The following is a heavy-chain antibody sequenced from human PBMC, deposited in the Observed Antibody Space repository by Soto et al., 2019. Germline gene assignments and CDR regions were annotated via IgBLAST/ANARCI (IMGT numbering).Heavy chain of an antibody. CDR2: IIPILGIA. Sequence: QVQLVQSGAEVKKPGSSVKVSCKASGGTFSSYTISWVRQAPGQGLEWMGRIIPILGIANYAQKFQGRVTXXXXXXXXXXXXXXXXXXXXXXXXXXXASLAVXXXAFDIWGQGTMVTVSS. D-gene: IGHD6-19*01. J-gene: IGHJ3*02. CDR3: ASLAVXXXAFDI. CDR1: GGTFSSYT. V-gene: IGHV1-69*02.